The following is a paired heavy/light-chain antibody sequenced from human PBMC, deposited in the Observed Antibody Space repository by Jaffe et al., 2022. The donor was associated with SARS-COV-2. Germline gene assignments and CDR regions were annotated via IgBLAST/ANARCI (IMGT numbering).Light chain of an antibody. CDR1: QSLLHSNGYNF. V-gene: IGKV2-28*01. J-gene: IGKJ2*01. CDR2: LGS. Sequence: DIVMTQFPLSLPVTPGEPASISCRSSQSLLHSNGYNFLDWYLQKPGQSPQLLIYLGSNRASGVPDRFSGSGSGTDFTLKIIRVEAEDVGVYYCMQGLQTPVHFGQGTKLEIK. CDR3: MQGLQTPVH.
Heavy chain of an antibody. CDR2: INVGHGYT. Sequence: QVQLVQSGAEVKKPGASVRVSCKASGYAFTRYTMHWVRQAPGQGLEWMGWINVGHGYTKSSQNFQGRVTITRDTSASTAYMELSSLRSEDTAVYYCARGSSDWYGGMDVWGQGTTVTVSS. J-gene: IGHJ6*02. D-gene: IGHD6-19*01. V-gene: IGHV1-3*01. CDR3: ARGSSDWYGGMDV. CDR1: GYAFTRYT.